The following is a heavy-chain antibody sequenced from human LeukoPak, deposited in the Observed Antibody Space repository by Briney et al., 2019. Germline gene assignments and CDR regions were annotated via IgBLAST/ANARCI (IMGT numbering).Heavy chain of an antibody. CDR2: IYTSGRT. V-gene: IGHV4-61*02. Sequence: SQTLSHTCTVSGDSISSGNYYWSWIRQPAGKGLEWIGRIYTSGRTNYNPSLKNRVTVSLDTSKLQFSLRLTSVTAADTAVYYCASPLRNVRSPNWGQGTLVTVSS. CDR3: ASPLRNVRSPN. CDR1: GDSISSGNYY. J-gene: IGHJ4*02.